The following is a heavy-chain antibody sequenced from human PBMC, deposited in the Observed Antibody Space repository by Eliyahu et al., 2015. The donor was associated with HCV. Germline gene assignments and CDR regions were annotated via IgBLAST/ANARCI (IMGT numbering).Heavy chain of an antibody. Sequence: QVQLQQWGAGLLKPSETLSLTCAVYXGSFXXYXXXWIRQPPGKGLEWIGEINHSGSTNYNPXLKSRVTISVDTSKNQFSLKLSSVTAADTAVYYCARGPDHDYDFWSGYYLDYWGQGTLVTVSS. V-gene: IGHV4-34*01. CDR2: INHSGST. CDR1: XGSFXXYX. J-gene: IGHJ4*02. D-gene: IGHD3-3*01. CDR3: ARGPDHDYDFWSGYYLDY.